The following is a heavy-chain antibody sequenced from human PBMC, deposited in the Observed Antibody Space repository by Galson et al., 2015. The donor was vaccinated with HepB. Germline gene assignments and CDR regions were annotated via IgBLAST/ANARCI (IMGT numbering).Heavy chain of an antibody. J-gene: IGHJ6*02. CDR3: AKAVNGWFGELLPNYGMDV. CDR2: ISGSGGST. V-gene: IGHV3-23*01. CDR1: GFTFSSYA. D-gene: IGHD3-10*01. Sequence: SLRLSCAASGFTFSSYAMSWVRQAPGKGLEWVSAISGSGGSTYYADSVKGRFTISRDNSKNTLYLQMNSLRAEDTAVYYCAKAVNGWFGELLPNYGMDVWGQGTTVTVSS.